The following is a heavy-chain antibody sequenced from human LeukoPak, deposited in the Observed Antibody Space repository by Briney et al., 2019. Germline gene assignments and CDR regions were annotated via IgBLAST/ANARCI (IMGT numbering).Heavy chain of an antibody. CDR2: LSGGGGNT. Sequence: GGSLRLSCAASGFTFSSYVLSWVRQAPGKGLEWVSGLSGGGGNTICTHSLKGRFTITRDNEKNTLFPQMNSQRAEDTAVYYCAKVQTPRLIVAARGGFDIWGEETRLSVPS. J-gene: IGHJ3*02. V-gene: IGHV3-23*01. CDR1: GFTFSSYV. CDR3: AKVQTPRLIVAARGGFDI. D-gene: IGHD5-12*01.